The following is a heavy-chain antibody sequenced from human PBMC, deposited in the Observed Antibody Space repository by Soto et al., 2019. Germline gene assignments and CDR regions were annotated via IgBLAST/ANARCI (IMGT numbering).Heavy chain of an antibody. J-gene: IGHJ6*02. Sequence: QVQLQESVPGLVKPSQTLSLTCTVSGGSISSGGYYWSWIRQHPGKGLEWIGYIYYSGSTYYNPAIKSRVTISVDTSKNKFSLQLSSVTAADTAVYYCARDGSSWQNYYGMDVWGQGTTVTVSS. CDR1: GGSISSGGYY. D-gene: IGHD6-13*01. V-gene: IGHV4-31*03. CDR3: ARDGSSWQNYYGMDV. CDR2: IYYSGST.